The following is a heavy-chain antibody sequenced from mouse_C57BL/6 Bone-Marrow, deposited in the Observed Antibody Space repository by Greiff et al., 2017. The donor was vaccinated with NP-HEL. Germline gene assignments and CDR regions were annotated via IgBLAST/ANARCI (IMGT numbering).Heavy chain of an antibody. CDR1: GYTFTDYE. D-gene: IGHD4-1*01. CDR2: IDPETGGT. J-gene: IGHJ4*01. CDR3: TVLGYYAMDY. Sequence: QVQLQQSGAELVRPGASVTLSCKASGYTFTDYEMHWVKQTPVHGLEWIGAIDPETGGTAYNQKFKGKAILTADKSSSTAYMELRSLTSEDSAVYYCTVLGYYAMDYWGQGTSVTVSS. V-gene: IGHV1-15*01.